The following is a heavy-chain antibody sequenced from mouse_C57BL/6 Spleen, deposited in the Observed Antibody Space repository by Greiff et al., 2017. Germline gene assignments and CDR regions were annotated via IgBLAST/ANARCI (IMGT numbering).Heavy chain of an antibody. V-gene: IGHV1-61*01. D-gene: IGHD2-3*01. J-gene: IGHJ3*01. Sequence: VQLQQSGAELVRPGSSVKLSCKASGYTFTSYWMDWVKQRPGQGLAWIGNIYPSDSETHYNQKFKDKATLTVDKSSSTAYMQLSSLTSEDSAVYYCARRSDGYSLAYWGQGTLVTVSA. CDR2: IYPSDSET. CDR3: ARRSDGYSLAY. CDR1: GYTFTSYW.